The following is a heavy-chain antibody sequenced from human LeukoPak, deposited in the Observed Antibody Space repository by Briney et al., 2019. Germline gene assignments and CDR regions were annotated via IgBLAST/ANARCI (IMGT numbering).Heavy chain of an antibody. CDR2: ISGSDDTT. D-gene: IGHD6-19*01. Sequence: GGSLRLSCAASGFTFSSYAMSWVRQAPGKGLEWVSGISGSDDTTYYADSVKGRFTISRDNSKNTVYLQMNSLRAEDTAVYYCAKGIAVAGNSQYFDYWGQGTLVIVSS. CDR1: GFTFSSYA. V-gene: IGHV3-23*01. J-gene: IGHJ4*02. CDR3: AKGIAVAGNSQYFDY.